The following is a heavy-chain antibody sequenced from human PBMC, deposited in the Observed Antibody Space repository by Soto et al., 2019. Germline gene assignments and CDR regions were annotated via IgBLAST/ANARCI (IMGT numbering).Heavy chain of an antibody. CDR2: IFYSGST. D-gene: IGHD5-18*01. CDR1: GGSISNYY. V-gene: IGHV4-59*01. CDR3: AKDSGYNYGYFRWFDP. Sequence: SETLSLTCTVSGGSISNYYWSWIRQPPGRGLEWIGHIFYSGSTNYNPALRSRVTMSVDTSKSQFSLKLSSVTAADTAVYYCAKDSGYNYGYFRWFDPWGQGTLLTVSS. J-gene: IGHJ5*02.